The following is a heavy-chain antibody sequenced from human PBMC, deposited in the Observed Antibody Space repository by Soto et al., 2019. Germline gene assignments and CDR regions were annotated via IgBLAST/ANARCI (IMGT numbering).Heavy chain of an antibody. D-gene: IGHD1-26*01. CDR3: ARPSGSYSYYYGMDV. J-gene: IGHJ6*04. V-gene: IGHV4-59*01. CDR1: GASIRSFF. Sequence: QVHLQESGPGLVKPSETLSLTCTVSGASIRSFFWTWIRQPPGRVLEWIGNIYYSVSTNYNHSLTKRVTMSVDTSKNQFSLMLTSVTAADTAVYYCARPSGSYSYYYGMDVWAKGPTVPVSS. CDR2: IYYSVST.